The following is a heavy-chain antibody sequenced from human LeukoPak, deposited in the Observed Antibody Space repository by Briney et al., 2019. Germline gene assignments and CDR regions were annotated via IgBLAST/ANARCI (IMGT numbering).Heavy chain of an antibody. CDR3: ARLTMVRGVPLYYYYMDV. D-gene: IGHD3-10*01. CDR1: GGSFSGYY. V-gene: IGHV4-34*01. Sequence: PSETLSLTCAVYGGSFSGYYWSWIRQPPGKGLEWIGEINHSGSTNYNPSLKSRVTVSVDTSKNQFSLKLSSVTAADTAVYYCARLTMVRGVPLYYYYMDVWGKGTTVTVSS. J-gene: IGHJ6*03. CDR2: INHSGST.